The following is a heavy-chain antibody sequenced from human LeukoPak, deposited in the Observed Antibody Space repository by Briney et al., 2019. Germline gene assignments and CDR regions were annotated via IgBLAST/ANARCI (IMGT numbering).Heavy chain of an antibody. J-gene: IGHJ4*02. Sequence: GGSLRLSCAASGFSFTTYWMSWVRQAPGKGLEWVANINQDGTDKYYVDSVKGRFTISRDNAKNSLHLQMNSLRAEDTALYYCALHLAHSSGWWGPFDYWGQGTLVTVSS. CDR3: ALHLAHSSGWWGPFDY. CDR1: GFSFTTYW. D-gene: IGHD6-19*01. CDR2: INQDGTDK. V-gene: IGHV3-7*03.